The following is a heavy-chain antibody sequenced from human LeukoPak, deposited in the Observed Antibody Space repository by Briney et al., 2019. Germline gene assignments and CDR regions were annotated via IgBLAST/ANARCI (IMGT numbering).Heavy chain of an antibody. Sequence: ASVKVSCKASGGTFSSYTISWVLQAPGQGLEWMGRIIPILGIANYAQKFQGRVTITADKYTSTAYMELSSLRSEDTAVYYCARDGGRVDAFDIWGQGTMVTVSS. J-gene: IGHJ3*02. CDR2: IIPILGIA. D-gene: IGHD3-10*01. CDR3: ARDGGRVDAFDI. V-gene: IGHV1-69*04. CDR1: GGTFSSYT.